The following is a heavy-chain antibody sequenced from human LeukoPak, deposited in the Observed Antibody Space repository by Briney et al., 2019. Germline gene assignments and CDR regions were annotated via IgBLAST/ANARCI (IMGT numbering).Heavy chain of an antibody. Sequence: SETLSLTCTVSGGSISSDDYYWSWIRQPPGKGLEWIGYIYYSGSAYYNPSLKSRVTISLDTSKSQFSLKLSSVTAADTAVYYCARRTTQGDRLDYWGQGTLVTVSS. CDR1: GGSISSDDYY. CDR2: IYYSGSA. J-gene: IGHJ4*02. D-gene: IGHD1-1*01. V-gene: IGHV4-30-4*01. CDR3: ARRTTQGDRLDY.